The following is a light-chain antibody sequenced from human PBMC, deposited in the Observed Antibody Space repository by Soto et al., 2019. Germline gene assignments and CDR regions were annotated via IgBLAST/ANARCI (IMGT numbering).Light chain of an antibody. J-gene: IGKJ5*01. CDR1: QSVRTN. V-gene: IGKV3-11*01. CDR3: QQRYNWPLIT. Sequence: EIVLTQSPATLSLSPGERATLSCRASQSVRTNLVWYQQKVGQAPRLLIYDASNRATGIPARFSGSGSGTDFTLTISSLEPEDFAVSYCQQRYNWPLITFGQGTRLEIK. CDR2: DAS.